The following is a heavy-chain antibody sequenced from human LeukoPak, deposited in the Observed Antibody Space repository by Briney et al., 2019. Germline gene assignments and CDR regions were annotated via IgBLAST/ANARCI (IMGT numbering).Heavy chain of an antibody. CDR2: INPNSGGT. V-gene: IGHV1-2*02. CDR1: GYTFTGYY. CDR3: ARGVRYCSSTSCYLGDNWFDP. J-gene: IGHJ5*02. Sequence: SVKPSCKASGYTFTGYYTHWVRQAPGQGLEWMGWINPNSGGTNYAQKFQGRVTMTRDTSISTAYMELSRLRSDDTAVYYCARGVRYCSSTSCYLGDNWFDPWGQGTLVSVSS. D-gene: IGHD2-2*01.